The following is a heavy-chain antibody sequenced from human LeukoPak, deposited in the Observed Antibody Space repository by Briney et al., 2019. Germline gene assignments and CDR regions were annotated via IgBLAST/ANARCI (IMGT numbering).Heavy chain of an antibody. V-gene: IGHV3-30*18. CDR1: GFIFSSYS. CDR2: ISYDGSNA. D-gene: IGHD3-10*01. CDR3: AKPYYYGSRSYMDY. J-gene: IGHJ4*02. Sequence: TGGSLRLSCAASGFIFSSYSMSWVRQAPGKGLEWVAVISYDGSNAYYADSVKGRFTISRDNSKNMLYLQMNSLRAEDTAVYYCAKPYYYGSRSYMDYWGQGTLVTVSS.